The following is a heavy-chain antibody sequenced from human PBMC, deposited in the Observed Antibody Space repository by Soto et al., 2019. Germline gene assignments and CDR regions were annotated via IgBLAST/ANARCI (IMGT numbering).Heavy chain of an antibody. CDR3: AGGGFLEWLFAPVDFDY. Sequence: QLQLQESGPGLVKPSETLSLTCTVSGGSISSSSYYWGWIRQPPGKGLEWIGSIYYSGSTYYNPSLKSRVTISVDTSKNQFSLKLSSVTAADTAVYYCAGGGFLEWLFAPVDFDYWGQGTLVTVSS. D-gene: IGHD3-3*01. CDR2: IYYSGST. J-gene: IGHJ4*02. CDR1: GGSISSSSYY. V-gene: IGHV4-39*01.